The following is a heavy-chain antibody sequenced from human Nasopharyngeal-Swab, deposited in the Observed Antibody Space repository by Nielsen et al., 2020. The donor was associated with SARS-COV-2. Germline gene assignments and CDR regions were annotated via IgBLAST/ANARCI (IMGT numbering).Heavy chain of an antibody. Sequence: WIRQPPGKGLEWIGEINHSGSTNYNPSLKSRVTISVDTSKNQFSLKLSSVTAADTAVYYCARKSGVLEQQLVRGRWSDPWGQGTLVTVSS. CDR2: INHSGST. D-gene: IGHD6-13*01. CDR3: ARKSGVLEQQLVRGRWSDP. V-gene: IGHV4-34*01. J-gene: IGHJ5*02.